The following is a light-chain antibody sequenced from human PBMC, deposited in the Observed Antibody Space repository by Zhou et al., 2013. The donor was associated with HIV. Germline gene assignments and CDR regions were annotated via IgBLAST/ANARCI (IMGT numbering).Light chain of an antibody. V-gene: IGKV3-20*01. CDR1: QSVLSSS. CDR2: GTS. CDR3: QQYNNWPCS. J-gene: IGKJ2*04. Sequence: EIVLTQSPGTLSLSPGERVTLSCRASQSVLSSSLAWFQQTPGQAPRLLIYGTSSRASGIPDRFGGSGSGTDFTLTISRLEPEDVAVYFCQQYNNWPCSFGQGTKLEIK.